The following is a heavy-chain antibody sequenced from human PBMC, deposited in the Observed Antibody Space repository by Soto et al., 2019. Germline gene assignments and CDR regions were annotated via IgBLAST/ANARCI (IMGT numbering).Heavy chain of an antibody. V-gene: IGHV4-59*01. Sequence: GLEWIVYIYYSGSTNYNPSLKSRVTISVDTSKNPFSLKLSSVTAADTAVYYCARDRVVVAATPDYYYYGMDVWGQGTTVTVSS. D-gene: IGHD2-15*01. CDR2: IYYSGST. J-gene: IGHJ6*02. CDR3: ARDRVVVAATPDYYYYGMDV.